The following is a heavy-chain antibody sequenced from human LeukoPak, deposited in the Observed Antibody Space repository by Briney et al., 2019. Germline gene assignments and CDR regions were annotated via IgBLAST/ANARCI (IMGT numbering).Heavy chain of an antibody. J-gene: IGHJ4*02. D-gene: IGHD6-19*01. CDR3: AKGSIAVAGYAAFDY. CDR1: GFTFSSYA. CDR2: ISGSGGST. V-gene: IGHV3-23*01. Sequence: GGSLMLSCAASGFTFSSYAMSWVRQAPGKGLEWVSAISGSGGSTYYADSVKGRFTISRDNSKNTLYLQMNSLRAEDTAVYYCAKGSIAVAGYAAFDYWGQGTLVTVSS.